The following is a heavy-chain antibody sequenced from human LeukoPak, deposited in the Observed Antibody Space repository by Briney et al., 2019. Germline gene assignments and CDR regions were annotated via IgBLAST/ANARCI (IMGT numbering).Heavy chain of an antibody. V-gene: IGHV4-39*07. Sequence: PSETLSLTCTVSGGSISSSSYYWGWIRQPPGKGLEWIGSIYYSGSTYYNPSLRSRVTISVDTSKNQFSLKLSSVTAADTAVYYCARARNYRSRSSSWYPEAFDIWGQGTMVTVSS. J-gene: IGHJ3*02. CDR3: ARARNYRSRSSSWYPEAFDI. CDR2: IYYSGST. D-gene: IGHD6-13*01. CDR1: GGSISSSSYY.